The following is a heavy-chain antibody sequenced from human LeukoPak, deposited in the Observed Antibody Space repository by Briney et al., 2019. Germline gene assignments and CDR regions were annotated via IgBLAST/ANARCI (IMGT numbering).Heavy chain of an antibody. CDR2: IYMSGGT. CDR1: VGSISTGNYY. CDR3: ARDWGIAAATPYYFDH. D-gene: IGHD6-13*01. J-gene: IGHJ4*02. V-gene: IGHV4-61*09. Sequence: SQTLSLTCSVFVGSISTGNYYYSWIRQSAGKGMEWIGNIYMSGGTRYNPSLMSRVAMSVDTSKNQFSLKISSATAADTAVYYCARDWGIAAATPYYFDHWGQGIQVTVSS.